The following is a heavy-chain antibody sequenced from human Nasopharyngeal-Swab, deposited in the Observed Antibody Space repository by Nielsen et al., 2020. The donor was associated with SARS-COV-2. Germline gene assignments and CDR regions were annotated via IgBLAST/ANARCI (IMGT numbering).Heavy chain of an antibody. Sequence: WIRQPPGKGLVWVAVISYDGSNKYYADSVKGRFTISRDNSKNTLYLQMNSLRAEDTAVYYCARSGDYCSSTSCYLSDAFDIWGQGTMVTVSS. V-gene: IGHV3-30-3*01. CDR3: ARSGDYCSSTSCYLSDAFDI. CDR2: ISYDGSNK. D-gene: IGHD2-2*01. J-gene: IGHJ3*02.